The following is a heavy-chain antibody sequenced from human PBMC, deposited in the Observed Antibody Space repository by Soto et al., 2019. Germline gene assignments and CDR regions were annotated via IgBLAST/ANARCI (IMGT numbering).Heavy chain of an antibody. CDR1: GYTLTELS. CDR3: ATDGGPTYYCDSSGYSFDY. D-gene: IGHD3-22*01. CDR2: FDPEDGET. Sequence: ASVKVSCKVSGYTLTELSMHWVRQAPGKGLEWMGGFDPEDGETVYAQKFQGRVTMTEDTSTDTAYMELSSLRSEDTAVYYCATDGGPTYYCDSSGYSFDYWGQGTLVTVSS. J-gene: IGHJ4*02. V-gene: IGHV1-24*01.